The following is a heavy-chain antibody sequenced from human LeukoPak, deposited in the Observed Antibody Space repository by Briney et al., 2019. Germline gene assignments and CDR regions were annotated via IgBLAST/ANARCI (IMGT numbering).Heavy chain of an antibody. CDR3: ARYYDGTTYQDAFDI. J-gene: IGHJ3*02. D-gene: IGHD3-22*01. V-gene: IGHV3-11*04. Sequence: GGSLRLSCAASGFTFSDYYMSWIRQAPGKGLEWVSYISSSGSTIYYADSVKGRFTISRDNAKNSLYLQMNSLRAEDTAVYYCARYYDGTTYQDAFDIWGQGTMVTVCS. CDR1: GFTFSDYY. CDR2: ISSSGSTI.